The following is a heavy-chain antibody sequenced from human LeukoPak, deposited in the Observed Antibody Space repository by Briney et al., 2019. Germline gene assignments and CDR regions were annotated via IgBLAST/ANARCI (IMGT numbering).Heavy chain of an antibody. J-gene: IGHJ4*02. V-gene: IGHV1-69*13. CDR3: ASSKSPSWTQIRFLEWLLDY. Sequence: ASVKVSCKASGYTFTSYAVNWVRQAPGQGLEWMGGIIPIFGTANYAQKFQGRVTITADESTSTAYMELSSLRSEDTAVYYCASSKSPSWTQIRFLEWLLDYWGQGTLVTVSS. D-gene: IGHD3-3*01. CDR1: GYTFTSYA. CDR2: IIPIFGTA.